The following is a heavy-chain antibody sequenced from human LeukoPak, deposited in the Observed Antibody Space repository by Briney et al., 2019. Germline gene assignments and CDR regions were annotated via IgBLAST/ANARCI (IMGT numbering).Heavy chain of an antibody. V-gene: IGHV4-4*07. D-gene: IGHD6-19*01. Sequence: SETLSLTCTVSGCSISRHYWSWIRQPAGKGLEWIGRIYSSGNTNYNPSLNSRVTMSVDTSKSQFSLKLTSVTAADTAVYYCARVLTAVAGPYYIFFCGQGTLVTVSS. CDR3: ARVLTAVAGPYYIFF. CDR1: GCSISRHY. J-gene: IGHJ4*02. CDR2: IYSSGNT.